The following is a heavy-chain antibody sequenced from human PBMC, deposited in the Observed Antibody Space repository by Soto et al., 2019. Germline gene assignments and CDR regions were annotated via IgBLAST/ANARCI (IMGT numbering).Heavy chain of an antibody. CDR3: ARGKFAVTAVDH. J-gene: IGHJ4*02. CDR2: IIPIFGNT. V-gene: IGHV1-69*05. Sequence: GASVKVSCKASGGTFSSYAISWVRQAPGQGLEWMGGIIPIFGNTDYAQKFQGRVTMTTDKSTSTAYMELRSLTSDDTAVYYCARGKFAVTAVDHWGQGSLVTVSS. CDR1: GGTFSSYA. D-gene: IGHD4-17*01.